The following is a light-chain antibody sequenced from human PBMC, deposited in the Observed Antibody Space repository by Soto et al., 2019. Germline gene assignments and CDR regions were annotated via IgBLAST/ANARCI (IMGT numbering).Light chain of an antibody. CDR3: QQYNTWWT. V-gene: IGKV3-11*01. CDR2: DAS. J-gene: IGKJ1*01. CDR1: QSVSSY. Sequence: EIVLTQSPATLSLSPGERATLSCRASQSVSSYLAWYQQKPGQAPRLLIYDASNRATGIPARFSGSGSGTDFTLTITSLQSEDFAVYYCQQYNTWWTFGQGTKVDI.